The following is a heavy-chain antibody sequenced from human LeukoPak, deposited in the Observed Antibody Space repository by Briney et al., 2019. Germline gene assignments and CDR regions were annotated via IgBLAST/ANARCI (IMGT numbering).Heavy chain of an antibody. CDR1: GYTFTGYY. D-gene: IGHD5-18*01. CDR2: INPNSGGT. CDR3: ARSGGDSYGNEIDY. J-gene: IGHJ4*02. V-gene: IGHV1-2*02. Sequence: ASVKVSCKASGYTFTGYYMHWVRQAPGQGLEWMGWINPNSGGTNYAQKFQGRVTMTRDMSTSIVYMELSSLRSEDTAIYYCARSGGDSYGNEIDYWGQGTLVTVSS.